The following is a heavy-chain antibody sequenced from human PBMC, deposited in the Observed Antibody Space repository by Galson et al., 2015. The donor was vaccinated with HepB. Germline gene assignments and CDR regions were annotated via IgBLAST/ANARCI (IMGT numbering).Heavy chain of an antibody. V-gene: IGHV4-59*08. CDR3: ARHRGTIFGVVIPTGAFDI. D-gene: IGHD3-3*01. CDR1: GGSISSYY. J-gene: IGHJ3*02. CDR2: IYYSGST. Sequence: LSLTCTVSGGSISSYYWSWIRQPPGKGLEWIGYIYYSGSTNYNPSLKSRVTISVDTSKNQFSLKLSSVTAADTAVYYCARHRGTIFGVVIPTGAFDIWGQGTMVTVSS.